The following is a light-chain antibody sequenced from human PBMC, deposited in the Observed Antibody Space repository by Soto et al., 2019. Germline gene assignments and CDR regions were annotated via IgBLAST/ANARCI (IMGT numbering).Light chain of an antibody. CDR3: QQYNSYSRWT. CDR2: DAS. V-gene: IGKV1-5*01. CDR1: QSISSW. J-gene: IGKJ1*01. Sequence: DIQMTQSPSTLSASVGDRVTITCRASQSISSWLAWYQQKPGKAPKLLIYDASSLESGVPSRFSGSGSGTEFSLTISSLQPHDFATYYCQQYNSYSRWTFGQGTKVEI.